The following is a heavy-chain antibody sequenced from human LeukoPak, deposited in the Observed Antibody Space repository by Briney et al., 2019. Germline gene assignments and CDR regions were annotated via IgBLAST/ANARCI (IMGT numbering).Heavy chain of an antibody. CDR3: ARDQGGYYSSSWVFDY. CDR2: INPNSGGT. D-gene: IGHD6-13*01. CDR1: GYTFTSYY. J-gene: IGHJ4*02. V-gene: IGHV1-2*02. Sequence: EASVKVSCKASGYTFTSYYMHWVRQAPGQGLEWMGWINPNSGGTNYAQKFQGRGAMTRDTSISTAYMELSRLRSDDTAVYYCARDQGGYYSSSWVFDYWGQGTLVTVSS.